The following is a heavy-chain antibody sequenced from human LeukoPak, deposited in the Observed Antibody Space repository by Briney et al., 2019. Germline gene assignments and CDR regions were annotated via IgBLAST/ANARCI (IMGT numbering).Heavy chain of an antibody. J-gene: IGHJ5*02. CDR2: IYYSGST. D-gene: IGHD3-10*01. CDR1: GGSISSSSYY. Sequence: ASETLSLTCTVSGGSISSSSYYWGWIRQPPGKGLEWIGSIYYSGSTYYNPSLKSRVTISVDTSKNQFSLKLSSVTAADTAVYYCARRGGNVLLWFGETGDNWFDPWGQGTLVTVSS. CDR3: ARRGGNVLLWFGETGDNWFDP. V-gene: IGHV4-39*01.